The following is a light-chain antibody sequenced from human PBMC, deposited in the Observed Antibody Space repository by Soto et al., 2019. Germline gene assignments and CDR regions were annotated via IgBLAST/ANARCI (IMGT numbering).Light chain of an antibody. CDR3: HQYNNWPLT. V-gene: IGKV3-20*01. CDR1: QTGSNSY. J-gene: IGKJ4*01. Sequence: IVLTQSPGTLSLSPGERATLSCRASQTGSNSYLAWYQQKSGQAPRLLIYGVSTRATGIPDRFSGSGSGTEFALTISRLEPEDFALYCCHQYNNWPLTFGGGTKLEIK. CDR2: GVS.